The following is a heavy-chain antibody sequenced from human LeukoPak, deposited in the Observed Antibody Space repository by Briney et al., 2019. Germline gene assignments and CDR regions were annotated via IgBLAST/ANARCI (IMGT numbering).Heavy chain of an antibody. D-gene: IGHD3-3*01. J-gene: IGHJ4*02. CDR3: ARVRRILGGARDIDY. V-gene: IGHV4-59*12. CDR2: IHYSGGIT. Sequence: SETLSLTCTVSGGSISSYYWSWIRQPPGKGLEWIGYIHYSGGITYYNPSLKSRVTISVDTSKNQFSLKLSSVTAADTAVYYCARVRRILGGARDIDYWGQGTLVTVSS. CDR1: GGSISSYY.